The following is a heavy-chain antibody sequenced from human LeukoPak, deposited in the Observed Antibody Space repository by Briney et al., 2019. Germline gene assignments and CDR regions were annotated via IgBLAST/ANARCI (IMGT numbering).Heavy chain of an antibody. CDR2: IIPILGIA. V-gene: IGHV1-69*04. D-gene: IGHD3-9*01. Sequence: ASVKVSCKASGGTFSSYAISWVRQAPGQGLEWMGRIIPILGIANYAQKFQGRVTITADKSTSTAYMELSSLRSEDTAVYYCARESGHYDILTGYYLRGHNWFDPWGQGTLVTVSS. J-gene: IGHJ5*02. CDR1: GGTFSSYA. CDR3: ARESGHYDILTGYYLRGHNWFDP.